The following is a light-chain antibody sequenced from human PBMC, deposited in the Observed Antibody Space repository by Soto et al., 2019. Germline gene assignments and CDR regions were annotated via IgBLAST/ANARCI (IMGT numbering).Light chain of an antibody. Sequence: EIVMTQSPATLSLYPGERATLSCRASQTVGRSLAWFQQTPGQAPRLLIYDTSTRAAGIPARFSGSGSGAAFTLTISSLEPEDSAVYYCQQRYTWVTFGGGTKLEIK. CDR3: QQRYTWVT. CDR2: DTS. V-gene: IGKV3-11*01. J-gene: IGKJ4*01. CDR1: QTVGRS.